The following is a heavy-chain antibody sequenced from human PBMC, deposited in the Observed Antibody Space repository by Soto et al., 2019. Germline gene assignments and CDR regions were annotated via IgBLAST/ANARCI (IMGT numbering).Heavy chain of an antibody. V-gene: IGHV3-23*01. D-gene: IGHD3-10*01. Sequence: EVQLLESGGGLVQPGGSLRLSCAGSGFTFINYAMNWVRQAPGKGLEWVSTISGGGDAPFFADSVRGRFTISRDNSKNTVTLQMNNLGVDDTAVYFCARKVPGSTSRPDYWYFDLWGRDTLVTVSP. J-gene: IGHJ2*01. CDR1: GFTFINYA. CDR2: ISGGGDAP. CDR3: ARKVPGSTSRPDYWYFDL.